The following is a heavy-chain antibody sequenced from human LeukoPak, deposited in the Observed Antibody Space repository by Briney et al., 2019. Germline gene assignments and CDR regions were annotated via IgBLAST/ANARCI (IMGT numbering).Heavy chain of an antibody. CDR3: ARGRAAPARRSYYFDY. V-gene: IGHV4-39*07. J-gene: IGHJ4*02. CDR2: IYYSGST. D-gene: IGHD6-6*01. CDR1: GGSISSSSYY. Sequence: PSETLSLTCTVSGGSISSSSYYWGWIRQPPGKGLEWIGSIYYSGSTYYNPSLKSRVTISVDTSKNQFSLKLSSVTAADTAVYYCARGRAAPARRSYYFDYWGQGTLVTVSS.